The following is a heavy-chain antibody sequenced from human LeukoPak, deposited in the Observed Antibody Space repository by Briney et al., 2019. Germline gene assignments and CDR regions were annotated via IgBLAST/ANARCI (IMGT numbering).Heavy chain of an antibody. J-gene: IGHJ5*02. Sequence: PETLSPTCAVYGGSFSGNYCSWIRQPPGKGLEWIGEINHSGSTNYNPSLKSRVTISVDTSKNQFSLKLSSVTAADTAVYYCARGRRNWFDPWGQGTLVTVSS. CDR2: INHSGST. V-gene: IGHV4-34*01. CDR3: ARGRRNWFDP. CDR1: GGSFSGNY.